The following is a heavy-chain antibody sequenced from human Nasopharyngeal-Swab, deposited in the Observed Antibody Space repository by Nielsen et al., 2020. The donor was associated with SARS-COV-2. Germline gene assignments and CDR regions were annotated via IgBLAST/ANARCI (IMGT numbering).Heavy chain of an antibody. D-gene: IGHD6-19*01. J-gene: IGHJ4*02. Sequence: WLRQAPGQGLEWMGGIIPIFGTANYAQKFQGRVTITADESTSTAYMELSSLRSEDTAVYYCARDQSSGWPLDYWGQGTLVTVSS. CDR2: IIPIFGTA. CDR3: ARDQSSGWPLDY. V-gene: IGHV1-69*01.